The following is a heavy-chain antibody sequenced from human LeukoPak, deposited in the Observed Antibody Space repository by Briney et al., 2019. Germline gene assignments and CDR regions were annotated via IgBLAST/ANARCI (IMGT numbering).Heavy chain of an antibody. CDR1: GYTFTGYY. J-gene: IGHJ4*02. CDR2: INPNSGGT. V-gene: IGHV1-2*02. CDR3: AREAGIHSSGSY. D-gene: IGHD6-19*01. Sequence: GASVKVSCKASGYTFTGYYMHWLRQAPGQGLEWMGWINPNSGGTNYAQKFQGRVTLTRDTSISTAYMDLSRLRSDDTAVYYCAREAGIHSSGSYWGQGTLVTVSS.